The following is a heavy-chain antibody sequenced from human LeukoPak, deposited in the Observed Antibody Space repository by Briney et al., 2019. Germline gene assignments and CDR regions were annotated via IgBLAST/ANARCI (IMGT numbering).Heavy chain of an antibody. V-gene: IGHV1-24*01. CDR2: FDPEDGET. D-gene: IGHD1-26*01. Sequence: GASVKVSCKVSGYTLTELSMHWVRQAPGKGLEWMGGFDPEDGETIYAQKFQGRVTMTEDTSTDTAYMELSSLRSEDTAVYYCATGAWGVFSVGATTPPGYYFDYWGQGTLVTVSS. CDR3: ATGAWGVFSVGATTPPGYYFDY. J-gene: IGHJ4*02. CDR1: GYTLTELS.